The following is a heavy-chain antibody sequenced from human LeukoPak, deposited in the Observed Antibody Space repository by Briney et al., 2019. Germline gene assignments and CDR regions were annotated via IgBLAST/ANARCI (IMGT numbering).Heavy chain of an antibody. V-gene: IGHV4-4*08. CDR3: AQRQGPCCGSYDFFDP. J-gene: IGHJ5*02. CDR2: IHSGGYT. Sequence: PSETLSLTCSISDGSMRGSYWTWIRQPPGQGLEWISYIHSGGYTNYNPSLKSRVTISVDTSNTQFSLMVTSVTAADTAVYYCAQRQGPCCGSYDFFDPLGQGALVIVSS. CDR1: DGSMRGSY. D-gene: IGHD1-26*01.